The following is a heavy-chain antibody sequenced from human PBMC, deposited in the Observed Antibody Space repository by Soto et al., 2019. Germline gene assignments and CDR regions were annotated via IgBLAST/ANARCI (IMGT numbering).Heavy chain of an antibody. J-gene: IGHJ6*02. V-gene: IGHV3-30-3*01. D-gene: IGHD3-3*01. CDR3: ARGYDFWSGYYYPYGMDV. CDR2: ISYDGSNK. CDR1: GFTFSSYA. Sequence: GGSLRLSCAASGFTFSSYAMHWVRQAPGKGLERVAVISYDGSNKNPADTVKGRFTISRDNSKNTLYLQMNSLRAEDTAVYYCARGYDFWSGYYYPYGMDVWGQGTTVTVSS.